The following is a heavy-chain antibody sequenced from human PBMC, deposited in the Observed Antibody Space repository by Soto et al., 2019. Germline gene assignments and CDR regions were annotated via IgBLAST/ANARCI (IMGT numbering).Heavy chain of an antibody. CDR1: GFTFSSYG. D-gene: IGHD2-15*01. V-gene: IGHV3-33*01. CDR3: AREGGYCSGGSCHYYYYYGMDV. CDR2: IWYDGSNK. Sequence: GGSLRLSCAASGFTFSSYGMHWVRQAPGKGLEWVAVIWYDGSNKYYADSVKGRFTISRDNSKNTLYLQMNSLRAEDTAVYYCAREGGYCSGGSCHYYYYYGMDVWGQGTTVTVSS. J-gene: IGHJ6*02.